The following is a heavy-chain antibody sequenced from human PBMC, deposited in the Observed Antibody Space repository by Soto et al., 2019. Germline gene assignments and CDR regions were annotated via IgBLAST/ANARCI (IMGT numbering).Heavy chain of an antibody. CDR1: GFTFSSYA. Sequence: GGSLRLSCAASGFTFSSYAMSWVRQAPGKGLEWVSAISGSGGSTYYADSVKGRFTISRDNSKNTLYLQMNSLRAEDTAVYYCAKDQWVDGGSGNFDYWGQGTLVTVSS. CDR2: ISGSGGST. J-gene: IGHJ4*02. D-gene: IGHD3-10*01. V-gene: IGHV3-23*01. CDR3: AKDQWVDGGSGNFDY.